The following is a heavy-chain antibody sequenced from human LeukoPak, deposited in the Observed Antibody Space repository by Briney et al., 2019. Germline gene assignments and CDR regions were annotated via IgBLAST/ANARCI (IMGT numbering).Heavy chain of an antibody. D-gene: IGHD3-16*01. CDR1: GFTLSSYW. CDR2: ISENGGRT. V-gene: IGHV3-64*01. CDR3: ARDRVGGWAFGI. J-gene: IGHJ3*02. Sequence: GGSLRLSCAASGFTLSSYWMHWVRQAPGKGLEYVSAISENGGRTYYANSVKGRFTNSRDNSKNTLYLQMDSLRAEDMAVYYCARDRVGGWAFGIWGQGTMVTVSS.